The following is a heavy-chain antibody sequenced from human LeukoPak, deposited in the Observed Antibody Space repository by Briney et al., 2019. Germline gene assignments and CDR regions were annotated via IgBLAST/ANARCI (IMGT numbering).Heavy chain of an antibody. J-gene: IGHJ4*02. V-gene: IGHV3-21*01. CDR1: GFTFSSYS. CDR2: ISSRISYI. Sequence: PGGSLRLSCAASGFTFSSYSMNWVRQAPGKGLDWVSSISSRISYIYYADSVKGRFTISRGNAKNSLYLQMNSLRAEDTAVYYCATEKRTADPTTYYFDYWGQGTLVTVSS. CDR3: ATEKRTADPTTYYFDY. D-gene: IGHD1-1*01.